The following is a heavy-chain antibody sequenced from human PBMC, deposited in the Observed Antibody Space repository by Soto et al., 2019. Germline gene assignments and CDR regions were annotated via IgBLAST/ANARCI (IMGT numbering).Heavy chain of an antibody. J-gene: IGHJ4*02. Sequence: SETLSLTCTVSGGSISSYYWSWIRQPPGKGLEWIGYIYYSGSTNYNPSLKSRVTISVDTSKNQFSLKLSSVTAADTAVFYCARWGDYDYIWGSYRQFDYWGQGTLVTSPQ. CDR2: IYYSGST. CDR3: ARWGDYDYIWGSYRQFDY. CDR1: GGSISSYY. V-gene: IGHV4-59*01. D-gene: IGHD3-16*02.